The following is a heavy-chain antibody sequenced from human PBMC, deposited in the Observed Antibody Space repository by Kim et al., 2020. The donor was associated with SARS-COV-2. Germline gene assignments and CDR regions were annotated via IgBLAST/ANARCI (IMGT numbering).Heavy chain of an antibody. V-gene: IGHV4-34*01. D-gene: IGHD1-26*01. CDR2: INHSGST. J-gene: IGHJ5*02. Sequence: SETLSLTCAVYGGSFSGYYWSWIRQPPGKGLEWIGEINHSGSTNYNPSLKSRVTISVDTSKNQFSLKLSSVTAADTAVYYCARCGVRGNHYTKGWFDPWGQGTLVTVSS. CDR3: ARCGVRGNHYTKGWFDP. CDR1: GGSFSGYY.